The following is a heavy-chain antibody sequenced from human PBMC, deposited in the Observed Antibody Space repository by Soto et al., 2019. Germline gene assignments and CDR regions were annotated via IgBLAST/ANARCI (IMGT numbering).Heavy chain of an antibody. CDR2: IYHSLST. CDR1: VCCIISINC. J-gene: IGHJ3*02. D-gene: IGHD2-8*01. Sequence: PSETLWLTCSFSVCCIISINCCSCVRHPRGKGLECIGEIYHSLSTNYNPSLKSLVTISVDKSKNQFSLKLSSVTAADTAVYYCARGYCTNRVCFVDDFDIWGQGKMLNVSS. CDR3: ARGYCTNRVCFVDDFDI. V-gene: IGHV4-4*02.